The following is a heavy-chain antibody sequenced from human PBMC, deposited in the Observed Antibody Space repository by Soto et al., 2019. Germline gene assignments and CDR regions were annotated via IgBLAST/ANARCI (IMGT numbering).Heavy chain of an antibody. D-gene: IGHD4-17*01. CDR1: GFRFDDYG. V-gene: IGHV3-9*01. J-gene: IGHJ4*02. Sequence: PGGSLRLSCEVSGFRFDDYGMHWVRQAPGKGLEWIAGISRDSRSISYGASMKGRFTISRDNAKNSLYLQLNSLRADDTAFYYCVKDELPTVAYYFDYWGQGDLVTVSS. CDR3: VKDELPTVAYYFDY. CDR2: ISRDSRSI.